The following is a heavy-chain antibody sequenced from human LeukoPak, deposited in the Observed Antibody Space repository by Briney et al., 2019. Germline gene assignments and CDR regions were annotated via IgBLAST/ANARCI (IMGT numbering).Heavy chain of an antibody. CDR1: GFNFNSYA. J-gene: IGHJ5*02. V-gene: IGHV3-23*01. CDR3: AKTDYYDSSGYYA. D-gene: IGHD3-22*01. CDR2: ISGGGGKT. Sequence: GGSLRLSCVASGFNFNSYAMSWVRQAPGKGLEWVSAISGGGGKTYYADSVEGRFTISRDNSKNTLYLQMNSLRAEDTAIYYCAKTDYYDSSGYYAWGQGTLVTVSS.